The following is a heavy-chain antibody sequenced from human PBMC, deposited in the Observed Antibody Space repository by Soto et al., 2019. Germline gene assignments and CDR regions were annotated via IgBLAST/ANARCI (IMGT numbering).Heavy chain of an antibody. V-gene: IGHV4-59*01. Sequence: SETLSLTCTVSGGSISSYYWSWIRQPPGKGLEWIGYIYYSGSTNYNPSLKSRVTISVDTSKNQFSLKLSSVTAADTAVYYCATTKLRYFDWLPNFDYWGQGTLVTVSS. J-gene: IGHJ4*02. CDR2: IYYSGST. CDR3: ATTKLRYFDWLPNFDY. CDR1: GGSISSYY. D-gene: IGHD3-9*01.